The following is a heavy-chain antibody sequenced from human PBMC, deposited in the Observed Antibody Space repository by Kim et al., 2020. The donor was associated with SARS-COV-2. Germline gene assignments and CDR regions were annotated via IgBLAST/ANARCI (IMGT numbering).Heavy chain of an antibody. CDR3: AKDWFEGYDSSGYYSVGFDY. CDR1: GFTFSSYA. Sequence: GGSLRLSCAASGFTFSSYAMSWVRQAPGKGLEWVSAISGSGGSTYYADSVKGRFTISRDNSKNTLYLQMNSLRAEDTAVYYCAKDWFEGYDSSGYYSVGFDYWGQGTLVTVSS. V-gene: IGHV3-23*01. CDR2: ISGSGGST. J-gene: IGHJ4*02. D-gene: IGHD3-22*01.